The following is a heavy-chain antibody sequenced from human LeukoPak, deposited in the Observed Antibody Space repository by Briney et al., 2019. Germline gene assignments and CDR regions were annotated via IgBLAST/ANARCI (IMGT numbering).Heavy chain of an antibody. CDR1: GYTFTSYG. CDR3: ARESHRWQLWFDP. D-gene: IGHD2-15*01. CDR2: ISAYNGNT. Sequence: ASVKVSCKASGYTFTSYGISWVRQAPGQGLEWMGWISAYNGNTNYAQKLQGRVTMTTDTSTSTAYMELRSLRSDVTAVYYCARESHRWQLWFDPWDQGTLVTVSP. V-gene: IGHV1-18*01. J-gene: IGHJ5*02.